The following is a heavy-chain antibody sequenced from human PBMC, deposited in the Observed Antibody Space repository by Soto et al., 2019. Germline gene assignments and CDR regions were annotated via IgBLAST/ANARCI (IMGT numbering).Heavy chain of an antibody. D-gene: IGHD2-15*01. J-gene: IGHJ4*02. CDR2: IYYSGST. CDR3: AREYGGNVDY. Sequence: SEPLYLTCTVSGGSIIIYYWSWIRQPPGKGLEWIGYIYYSGSTNYNPSLKSRVTISVDTSKNQFSLKLSSVTAADTAVYYCAREYGGNVDYWGQGTLVTVSS. CDR1: GGSIIIYY. V-gene: IGHV4-59*01.